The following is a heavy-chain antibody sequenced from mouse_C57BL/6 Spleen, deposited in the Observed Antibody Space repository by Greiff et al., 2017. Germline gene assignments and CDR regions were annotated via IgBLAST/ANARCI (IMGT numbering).Heavy chain of an antibody. D-gene: IGHD2-2*01. CDR2: IYPGDGDT. CDR3: ARSGGYDGWYFDV. J-gene: IGHJ1*03. V-gene: IGHV1-82*01. CDR1: GYAFSSSW. Sequence: VKLMESGPELVKPGASVKISCKASGYAFSSSWMNWVKQRPGKGLEWIGRIYPGDGDTNYNGKFKGKATLTADKSSSTAYMQLSSLTAEDSAVYFGARSGGYDGWYFDVWGTGT.